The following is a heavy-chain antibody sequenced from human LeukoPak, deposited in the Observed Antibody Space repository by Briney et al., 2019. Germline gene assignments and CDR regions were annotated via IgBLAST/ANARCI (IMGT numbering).Heavy chain of an antibody. V-gene: IGHV3-21*01. CDR2: ISSSSSYI. J-gene: IGHJ6*02. CDR3: AKGIPYYYGMDV. D-gene: IGHD2-21*01. Sequence: PGGSLRLSCAASGFTFSSYSMNWVRQAPGKGLEWVSSISSSSSYIYYADSVKGRFTISRDNAKNSLYLQMNSLRAEDTAVYYCAKGIPYYYGMDVWGQGTTVTVSS. CDR1: GFTFSSYS.